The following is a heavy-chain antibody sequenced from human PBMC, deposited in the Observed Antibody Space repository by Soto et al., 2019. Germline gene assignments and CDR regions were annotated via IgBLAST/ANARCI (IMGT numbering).Heavy chain of an antibody. J-gene: IGHJ5*02. CDR3: ARGRIAVAGNSLRNPFVLVDWFDP. CDR1: GGSFSGYY. D-gene: IGHD6-19*01. V-gene: IGHV4-34*01. CDR2: INHSGST. Sequence: SGTLSLTCAAYGGSFSGYYWGWICQPQGKGLEWIGEINHSGSTNYNPSLKSRVTISVDTSKNQFSLKLSSVTAADTAVYYCARGRIAVAGNSLRNPFVLVDWFDPWGQGTLVTVSS.